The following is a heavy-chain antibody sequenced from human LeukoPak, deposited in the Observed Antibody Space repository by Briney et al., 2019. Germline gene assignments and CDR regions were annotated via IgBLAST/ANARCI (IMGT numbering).Heavy chain of an antibody. CDR3: AKDSGGSYSGYMDV. Sequence: GGSLRLSCAASGFTFNSYGMHWVRQAPGKGLEWVALIRYDGTNKYYADSVKGRFTISRDNSKNTLYLQMNRLRAEDTAVYYCAKDSGGSYSGYMDVWGKGTTVTVSS. J-gene: IGHJ6*03. CDR2: IRYDGTNK. V-gene: IGHV3-30*02. D-gene: IGHD1-26*01. CDR1: GFTFNSYG.